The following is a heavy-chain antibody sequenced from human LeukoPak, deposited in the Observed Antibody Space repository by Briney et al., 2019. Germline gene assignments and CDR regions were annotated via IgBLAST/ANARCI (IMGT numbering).Heavy chain of an antibody. CDR3: GRDYWGAIDY. J-gene: IGHJ4*02. Sequence: GGSLRLSCEASGFPFRSYWMTWVRHAPGKGLVAVSRITGDGSTTWYADSVKGRFTVSRDNAKNTLYLQMDSLRAEDTAVYYCGRDYWGAIDYWGQGILVTVSS. D-gene: IGHD7-27*01. CDR2: ITGDGSTT. V-gene: IGHV3-74*01. CDR1: GFPFRSYW.